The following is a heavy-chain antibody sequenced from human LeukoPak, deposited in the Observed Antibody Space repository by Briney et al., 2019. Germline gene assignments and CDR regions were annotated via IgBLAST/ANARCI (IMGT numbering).Heavy chain of an antibody. J-gene: IGHJ6*02. CDR2: ISSYGGST. D-gene: IGHD6-13*01. CDR3: ARVGYTSYYYYGMDV. Sequence: GGSLRLSCAASGFTFSSYAMHWVRQAPGKGLEYVSAISSYGGSTYYANSVKGRFTISRDNSKNTLYLQMGSLRAEDMAVYYCARVGYTSYYYYGMDVWGQGTTVTVSS. CDR1: GFTFSSYA. V-gene: IGHV3-64*01.